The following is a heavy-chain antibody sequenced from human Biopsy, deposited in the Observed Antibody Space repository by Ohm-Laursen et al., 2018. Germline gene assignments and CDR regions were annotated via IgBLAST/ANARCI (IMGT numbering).Heavy chain of an antibody. V-gene: IGHV1-2*02. CDR2: INAKTGDT. J-gene: IGHJ5*02. CDR3: TRGGYYYDSLAYYYWFDP. D-gene: IGHD3-22*01. CDR1: GYTFTGYH. Sequence: SSVKVSCKPSGYTFTGYHVHWVRQAPGQGLEWMGWINAKTGDTNYAQKFQDRVTMTRDTSISTAYVDLSSLRSDDTAVYYCTRGGYYYDSLAYYYWFDPWGQGTLVTVSS.